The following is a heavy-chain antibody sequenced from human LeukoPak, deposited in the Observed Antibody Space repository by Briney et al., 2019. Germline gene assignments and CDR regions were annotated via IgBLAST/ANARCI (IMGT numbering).Heavy chain of an antibody. Sequence: GESLKISCKGSGCSFTSYWIGWVRQMPGKDLEWLGIIYPGDSDTRYSPSFQGQVTISADKSISTAYLQWSSLKASDTAMYYCARRGDSSGYYSDYWGQGTLVTVSS. CDR2: IYPGDSDT. CDR3: ARRGDSSGYYSDY. J-gene: IGHJ4*02. D-gene: IGHD3-22*01. V-gene: IGHV5-51*01. CDR1: GCSFTSYW.